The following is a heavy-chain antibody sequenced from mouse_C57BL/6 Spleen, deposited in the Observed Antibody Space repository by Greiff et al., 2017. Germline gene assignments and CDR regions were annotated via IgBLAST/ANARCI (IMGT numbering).Heavy chain of an antibody. D-gene: IGHD1-1*01. CDR1: GYTFTSYW. CDR2: IDPSDSYT. Sequence: QVQLKQPGAELVKPGASVKLSCKASGYTFTSYWMQWVKQRPGQGLEWIGEIDPSDSYTNYNQKFKGKATLTVDTSSSTAYMQLSSLTSEDSAVYYCARGKYYYGSSWYFDVWGTGTTVTVSS. J-gene: IGHJ1*03. V-gene: IGHV1-50*01. CDR3: ARGKYYYGSSWYFDV.